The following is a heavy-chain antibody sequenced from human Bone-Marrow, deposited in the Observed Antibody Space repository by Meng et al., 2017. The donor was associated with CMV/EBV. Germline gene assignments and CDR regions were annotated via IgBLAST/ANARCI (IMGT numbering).Heavy chain of an antibody. CDR1: VASIGSISSS. CDR3: ARQESGSYSY. D-gene: IGHD1-26*01. Sequence: CPVSVASIGSISSSWGWIRQPPGKGLEWIGSIYYSGSTYYNPSLKSRVTISVDTSKNQFSLKLSSVTAADTAVYYCARQESGSYSYWGQGTLVTVSS. J-gene: IGHJ4*02. V-gene: IGHV4-39*01. CDR2: IYYSGST.